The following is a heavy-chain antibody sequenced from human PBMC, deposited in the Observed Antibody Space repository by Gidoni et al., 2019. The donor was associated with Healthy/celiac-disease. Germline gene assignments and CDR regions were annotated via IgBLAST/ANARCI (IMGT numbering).Heavy chain of an antibody. CDR2: IYYSGST. CDR3: ARLYVWGVLVSNAFDI. Sequence: QLQLQESGPGLVKPSETLSLTCTVSGGSISSSSYYWGWIRQPPGKGLEWIGSIYYSGSTCYNPSLKSRVTISVDTSKNQFSLKLSSVTAADTAVYYCARLYVWGVLVSNAFDIWGQGTMVTVSS. V-gene: IGHV4-39*01. J-gene: IGHJ3*02. CDR1: GGSISSSSYY. D-gene: IGHD3-16*01.